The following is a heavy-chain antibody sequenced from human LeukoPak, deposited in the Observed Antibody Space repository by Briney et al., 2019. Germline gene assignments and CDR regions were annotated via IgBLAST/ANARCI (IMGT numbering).Heavy chain of an antibody. Sequence: GGSLRLSCAASGCTVSSNYMTWVRQAPGEGLEWVSVIYSGGSTYYADSVKGRFTTSRDNSKNTLYLQMNSLRAEDTAVYYCARAVDPYYFDYWGQGTLVTVSS. J-gene: IGHJ4*02. V-gene: IGHV3-53*01. D-gene: IGHD2-21*01. CDR2: IYSGGST. CDR3: ARAVDPYYFDY. CDR1: GCTVSSNY.